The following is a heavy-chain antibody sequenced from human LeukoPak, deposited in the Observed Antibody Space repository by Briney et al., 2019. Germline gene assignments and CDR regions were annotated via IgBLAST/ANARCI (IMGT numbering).Heavy chain of an antibody. CDR2: IYHSGST. J-gene: IGHJ6*03. Sequence: PSETLSLTCAVSGYSISSGYHWGWIRQPPGKGLEWIGSIYHSGSTYYNPSLKSRVTISVDTSKNQFSLKLSSVTAADTAVYYCARLDYYYYMDVWGKGTTVTVSS. CDR1: GYSISSGYH. V-gene: IGHV4-38-2*01. CDR3: ARLDYYYYMDV.